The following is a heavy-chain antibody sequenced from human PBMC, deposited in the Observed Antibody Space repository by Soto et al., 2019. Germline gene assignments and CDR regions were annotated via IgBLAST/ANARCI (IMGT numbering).Heavy chain of an antibody. CDR2: IGTAGDT. CDR1: GFTFSSYD. V-gene: IGHV3-13*01. CDR3: AREQAGPYYYGMDV. J-gene: IGHJ6*02. Sequence: GSLRLSCAASGFTFSSYDMHWVRQATGKGLEWVSAIGTAGDTYYPGSVKGRFTISRENAKNSLYLQMNSLRAEDTAVHYCAREQAGPYYYGMDVWGQGTTVTVSS.